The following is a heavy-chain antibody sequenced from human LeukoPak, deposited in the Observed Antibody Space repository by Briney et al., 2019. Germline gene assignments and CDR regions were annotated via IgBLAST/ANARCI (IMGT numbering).Heavy chain of an antibody. V-gene: IGHV1-69*05. CDR2: IIPIFGST. D-gene: IGHD1-26*01. CDR3: ARVGRSRGSLPNSYYYMDV. Sequence: GASVKVSCNASGDIFNSYRVSWVRQAPGQGLEWMGGIIPIFGSTNYAQKLQGRVTITTDQSTRTAYMELNSLSSDDTAVYYCARVGRSRGSLPNSYYYMDVWGKGTTVTVSS. J-gene: IGHJ6*03. CDR1: GDIFNSYR.